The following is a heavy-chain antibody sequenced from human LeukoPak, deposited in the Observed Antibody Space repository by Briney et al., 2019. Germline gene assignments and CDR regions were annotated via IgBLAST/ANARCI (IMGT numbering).Heavy chain of an antibody. CDR3: ASLLNGGVAHWFDP. V-gene: IGHV4-39*01. CDR1: GGSISSSSCY. Sequence: SETLSLTCTVSGGSISSSSCYWGWIRQPPGKGLEWIGNIYYSGSTYYNPSLKSRVTISVDTSKNQFCLKLNSVTAADTAVYYCASLLNGGVAHWFDPWGQGTLVTVSS. CDR2: IYYSGST. D-gene: IGHD7-27*01. J-gene: IGHJ5*02.